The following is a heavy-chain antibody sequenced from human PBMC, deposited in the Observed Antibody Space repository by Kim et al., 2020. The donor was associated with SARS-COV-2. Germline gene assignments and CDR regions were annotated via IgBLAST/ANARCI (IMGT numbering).Heavy chain of an antibody. V-gene: IGHV1-69*13. CDR3: AGRGYSSSWFIG. J-gene: IGHJ4*02. D-gene: IGHD6-13*01. CDR2: IIPIFGTA. Sequence: SVKVSCKASGCTFSSYAISWVRQAPGQGLEWMGGIIPIFGTANYAQKFQGRVTITADESTSTAYMELSSLRSEDTAVYYCAGRGYSSSWFIGWGQGTLVTVSS. CDR1: GCTFSSYA.